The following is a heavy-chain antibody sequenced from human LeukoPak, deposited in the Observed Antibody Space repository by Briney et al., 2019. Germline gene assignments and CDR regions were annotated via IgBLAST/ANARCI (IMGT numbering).Heavy chain of an antibody. CDR1: GFIFSTYV. Sequence: GGSLRLSCSVSGFIFSTYVMHWVRQAPGKGLEYVSAISSNGDNTYYADSVKGRFTISRDNSKNTLYLQMSSLRADDTAVYYCVRGTGYWGQGTLVTVSS. CDR2: ISSNGDNT. V-gene: IGHV3-64D*06. J-gene: IGHJ4*02. CDR3: VRGTGY.